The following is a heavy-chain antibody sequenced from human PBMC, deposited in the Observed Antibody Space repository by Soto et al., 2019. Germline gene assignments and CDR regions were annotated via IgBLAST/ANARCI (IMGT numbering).Heavy chain of an antibody. CDR1: GYTFNRHG. CDR2: ISGYNGDI. J-gene: IGHJ4*02. CDR3: ARVRIVGDREIDF. V-gene: IGHV1-18*04. D-gene: IGHD1-26*01. Sequence: QVHLVQSGGEVKKPGASVKVSCKASGYTFNRHGITWVRQAPGQGLEWMGWISGYNGDINYEQKFQGRVTFSSDTLTSTVYLELKSLRFDDPAVYYCARVRIVGDREIDFWGQGTLVTVSS.